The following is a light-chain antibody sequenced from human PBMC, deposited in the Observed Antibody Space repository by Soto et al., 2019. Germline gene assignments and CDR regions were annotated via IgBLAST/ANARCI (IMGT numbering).Light chain of an antibody. V-gene: IGKV3-15*01. CDR2: GAS. Sequence: EIVMTQSPATLSVSTGERATLSCRASQSVSSNLAWYQQKPGQAPRLLIYGASTRASGIPARFSGSGSGTEFTLTISILQSDEFAVYYCQQYNTWPPLFGGGTKVEIK. J-gene: IGKJ4*01. CDR3: QQYNTWPPL. CDR1: QSVSSN.